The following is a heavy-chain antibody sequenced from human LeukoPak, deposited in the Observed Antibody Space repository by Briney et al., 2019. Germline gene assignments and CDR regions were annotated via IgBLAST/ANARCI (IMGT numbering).Heavy chain of an antibody. V-gene: IGHV4-31*03. CDR3: ARVYGIAARLFDY. J-gene: IGHJ4*02. CDR1: GGSISSGGYY. CDR2: IYYSGST. D-gene: IGHD6-6*01. Sequence: SETLSLTCTVSGGSISSGGYYWSWIRQHPGKGLEWIGYIYYSGSTYYNPSLKSRATISVDTSKNQFCLKLSSVTAADTAVYYCARVYGIAARLFDYWGQGTLVTVSS.